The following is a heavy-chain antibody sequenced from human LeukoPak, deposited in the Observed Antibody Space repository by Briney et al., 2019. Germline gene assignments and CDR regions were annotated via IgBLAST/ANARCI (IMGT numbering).Heavy chain of an antibody. J-gene: IGHJ4*02. V-gene: IGHV1-18*01. CDR3: ASPGGPGYCSSTSCYRLDY. D-gene: IGHD2-2*02. Sequence: ASVKVSCKASGYTFTSYGISWVRQAPGQGLEWMGWISAYNGNTNYAQKLQGRVTMTTDTSTSTAYMELRSLRSDDTAVYYCASPGGPGYCSSTSCYRLDYWGQGTLVTVSS. CDR1: GYTFTSYG. CDR2: ISAYNGNT.